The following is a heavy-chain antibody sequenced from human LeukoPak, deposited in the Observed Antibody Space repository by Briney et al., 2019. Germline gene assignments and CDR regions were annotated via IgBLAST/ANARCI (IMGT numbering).Heavy chain of an antibody. J-gene: IGHJ6*03. CDR2: VSGSGDST. V-gene: IGHV3-23*01. CDR3: ARVGGYSYGYYYYYYMDV. Sequence: PGGSLRLSCAASGFTFNNYGMSWVRQAPGKGLEWVSTVSGSGDSTIYADSVKGRFTISRDNSKNKVSLQMNSLRAEDTAVYYCARVGGYSYGYYYYYYMDVWGKGTTVTVSS. CDR1: GFTFNNYG. D-gene: IGHD5-18*01.